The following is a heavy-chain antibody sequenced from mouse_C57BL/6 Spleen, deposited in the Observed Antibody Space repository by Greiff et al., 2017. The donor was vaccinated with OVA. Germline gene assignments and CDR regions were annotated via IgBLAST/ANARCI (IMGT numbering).Heavy chain of an antibody. CDR2: INPSSGYT. D-gene: IGHD1-1*01. Sequence: QVQLQQSGAELARPGASVKMSCKASGYTFPSYTMHWVKQRPGQGLEWIGYINPSSGYTKYNQKFKDKATLTADKSSSTAYMQLSSLTSEDSAVYYCAREEITTPYAMDYWGQGTSVTVAS. V-gene: IGHV1-4*01. CDR3: AREEITTPYAMDY. J-gene: IGHJ4*01. CDR1: GYTFPSYT.